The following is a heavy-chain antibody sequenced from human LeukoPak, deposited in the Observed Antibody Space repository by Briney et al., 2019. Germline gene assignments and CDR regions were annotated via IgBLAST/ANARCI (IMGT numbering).Heavy chain of an antibody. CDR1: GGSFSGYY. D-gene: IGHD5-18*01. CDR2: INHSGST. V-gene: IGHV4-34*01. CDR3: ARCRGYSYGRSFDY. Sequence: SETLSLTCAVDGGSFSGYYWSWIRQPPGKGLEWIGEINHSGSTNYNPSLKSRVTIPVDTSKNQFSLKLSSVTAADTAVYYCARCRGYSYGRSFDYWGQGTLVTVSS. J-gene: IGHJ4*02.